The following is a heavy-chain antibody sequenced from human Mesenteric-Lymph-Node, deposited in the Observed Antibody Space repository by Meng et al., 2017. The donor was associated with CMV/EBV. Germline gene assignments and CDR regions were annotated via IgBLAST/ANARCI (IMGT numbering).Heavy chain of an antibody. CDR3: ARGQGDRPQYYYGSGSSYPADY. V-gene: IGHV4-59*01. J-gene: IGHJ4*02. CDR1: YY. D-gene: IGHD3-10*01. CDR2: IYYSGST. Sequence: YYWRWIRQPPGKGMEWIGYIYYSGSTNYNPSLKSRVTISIDTSKNQFSLKLSSVTAADTAVYYCARGQGDRPQYYYGSGSSYPADYWGQGTLVTVSS.